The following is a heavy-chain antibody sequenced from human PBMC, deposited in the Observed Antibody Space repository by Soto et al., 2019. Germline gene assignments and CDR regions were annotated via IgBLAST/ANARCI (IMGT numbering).Heavy chain of an antibody. D-gene: IGHD6-6*01. CDR1: GFTFSSYA. J-gene: IGHJ5*02. CDR3: ARDRIAARPDTNWFDP. V-gene: IGHV3-30-3*01. CDR2: ISYDGSNK. Sequence: GGSLRLSCAASGFTFSSYAMHWVRQAPGKGLEWVAVISYDGSNKYYADSVKGRFTISRDNSKNTPYLQMNSLRAEDTAVYYCARDRIAARPDTNWFDPWGQGTLVTVSS.